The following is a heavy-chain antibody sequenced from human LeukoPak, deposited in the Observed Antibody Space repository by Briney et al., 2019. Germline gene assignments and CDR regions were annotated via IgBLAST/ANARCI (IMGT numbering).Heavy chain of an antibody. D-gene: IGHD3-10*01. J-gene: IGHJ4*02. V-gene: IGHV1-2*02. CDR2: INPNSGGT. Sequence: ASVKVSCKASGYTFTGYYMHWVRQAPGQGLEWMGWINPNSGGTNYVQKFQGRVTMTRDTSISTAYMELSRLRSDDTAVYYCARDVRGGEKPFDYWGQGTLVTVSS. CDR3: ARDVRGGEKPFDY. CDR1: GYTFTGYY.